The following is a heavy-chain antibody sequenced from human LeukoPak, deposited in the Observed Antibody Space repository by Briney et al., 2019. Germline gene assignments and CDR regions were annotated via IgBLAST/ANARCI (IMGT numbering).Heavy chain of an antibody. CDR1: GYTFTGYY. Sequence: ASVKVSCKASGYTFTGYYIHWVRQAPGQGLEWMGWINPNSGGTNYAQKFQNRVTMTRDTSISTAYMELSRLRSDDTAVYYCAREIDWNGPVDYWGQGTLVTVSS. J-gene: IGHJ4*02. CDR3: AREIDWNGPVDY. D-gene: IGHD1-1*01. CDR2: INPNSGGT. V-gene: IGHV1-2*02.